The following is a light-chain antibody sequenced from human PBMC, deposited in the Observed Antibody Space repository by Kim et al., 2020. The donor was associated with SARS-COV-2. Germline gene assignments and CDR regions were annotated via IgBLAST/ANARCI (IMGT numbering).Light chain of an antibody. CDR1: QSLLDSNGYNY. CDR3: MQALQTPA. CDR2: LGS. V-gene: IGKV2-28*01. J-gene: IGKJ1*01. Sequence: EPASNSCRSSQSLLDSNGYNYLDWYLQKPGQSPQLLIYLGSNRASGVPDRFSGSGSGTDFTLKISRVEAEDVGVYYCMQALQTPAFGQGTKVDIK.